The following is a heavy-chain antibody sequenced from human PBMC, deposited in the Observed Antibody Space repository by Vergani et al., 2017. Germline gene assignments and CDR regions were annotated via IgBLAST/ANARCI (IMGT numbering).Heavy chain of an antibody. Sequence: QLLLQESGSGLVKPSQTLSLICAVSGGSISSGDSAWSWIRQSPGKGLEWIGRIYTSGSTYYNPSLESRVTMSVDTSKSQFSLKLSSVTAADTAVYYCTRHWAVVAANNWFDPWGQGTLVTVSS. V-gene: IGHV4-30-2*03. J-gene: IGHJ5*02. D-gene: IGHD2-15*01. CDR3: TRHWAVVAANNWFDP. CDR2: IYTSGST. CDR1: GGSISSGDSA.